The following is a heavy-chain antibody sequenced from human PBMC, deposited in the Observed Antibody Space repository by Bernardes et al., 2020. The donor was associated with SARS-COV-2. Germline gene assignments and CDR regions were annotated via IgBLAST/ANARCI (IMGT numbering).Heavy chain of an antibody. V-gene: IGHV3-23*01. Sequence: GFRKLACLASGFTCDKYAMSWVRQAPGRGLEWVSTIGGKGGRTNYADSAMCRFTISRDNSKNTLYLQLNSLGAEDTAKDYCAKEREIILIGHGMDAWGQGTTVTVSS. CDR2: IGGKGGRT. D-gene: IGHD3-10*01. J-gene: IGHJ6*02. CDR1: GFTCDKYA. CDR3: AKEREIILIGHGMDA.